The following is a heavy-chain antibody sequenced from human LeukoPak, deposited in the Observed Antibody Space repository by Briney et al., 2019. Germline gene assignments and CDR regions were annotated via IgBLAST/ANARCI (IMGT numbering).Heavy chain of an antibody. D-gene: IGHD6-6*01. Sequence: VGSLRLSCAASGFTFSSYAMSWVRQTPGKGLEWVSAISGSGGSTYYADSVKGRFTISRDNSKNTLYLQMNSLRAEDTAVYYCAKDLASQLGRGFYYYYGMDVWGQGTTVTVSS. CDR3: AKDLASQLGRGFYYYYGMDV. V-gene: IGHV3-23*01. CDR2: ISGSGGST. J-gene: IGHJ6*02. CDR1: GFTFSSYA.